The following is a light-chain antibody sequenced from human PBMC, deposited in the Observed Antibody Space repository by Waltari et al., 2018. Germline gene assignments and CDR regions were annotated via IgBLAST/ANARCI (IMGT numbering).Light chain of an antibody. Sequence: QSALTQPHSASGPPGQSVTISCPGNSSDIITYNYVPWYQHHPGKAPKLMIYEVNRRPSGVPDRFSGSMSGNTASLTVSGLQAEDEADYYCSANIGRNNHVIFGGGTKLTVL. V-gene: IGLV2-8*01. CDR2: EVN. CDR1: SSDIITYNY. J-gene: IGLJ2*01. CDR3: SANIGRNNHVI.